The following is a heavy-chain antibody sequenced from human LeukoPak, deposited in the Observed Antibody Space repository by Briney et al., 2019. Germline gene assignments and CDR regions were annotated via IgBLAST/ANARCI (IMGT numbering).Heavy chain of an antibody. V-gene: IGHV1-69*13. Sequence: GASVKVSCKASGGTFSSYAISWVRQAPGQGLEWVGGIIPIFGTANYAQKFQGRVTITADESTSTAYMELSSLRSEDTAVYYCARDEYCSGGSCYPDAFDIWGQGTMVTVSS. D-gene: IGHD2-15*01. J-gene: IGHJ3*02. CDR2: IIPIFGTA. CDR1: GGTFSSYA. CDR3: ARDEYCSGGSCYPDAFDI.